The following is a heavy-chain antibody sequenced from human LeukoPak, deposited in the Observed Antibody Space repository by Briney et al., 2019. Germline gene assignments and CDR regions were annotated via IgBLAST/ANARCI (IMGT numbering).Heavy chain of an antibody. V-gene: IGHV1-8*01. CDR3: ARGQKWLHDAFDI. CDR1: GYTFTSYD. J-gene: IGHJ3*02. D-gene: IGHD6-19*01. Sequence: ASVKVSCKASGYTFTSYDINWVRQATGQVLEWMGWMNPNSGNTGYAQKFQGRVTMTRNTSISTAYMELSSLRSEDTAVYYCARGQKWLHDAFDIWGQGTMVTVSS. CDR2: MNPNSGNT.